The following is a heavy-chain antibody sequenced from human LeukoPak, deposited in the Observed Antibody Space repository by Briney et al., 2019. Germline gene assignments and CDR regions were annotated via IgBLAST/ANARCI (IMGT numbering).Heavy chain of an antibody. Sequence: SETLSLTCTVSGGSISSGSYYWSWMRQHPGKGLEWIGYIYNSGSTYYNPSLKSRVTISVDTSKNQFSLMLSSVTAADTAVYYCARDGDRNGMDVWGQGTTVTVSS. CDR1: GGSISSGSYY. J-gene: IGHJ6*02. D-gene: IGHD3-16*02. V-gene: IGHV4-31*03. CDR2: IYNSGST. CDR3: ARDGDRNGMDV.